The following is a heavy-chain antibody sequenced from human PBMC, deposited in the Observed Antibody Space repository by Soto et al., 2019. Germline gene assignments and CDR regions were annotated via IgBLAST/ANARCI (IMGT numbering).Heavy chain of an antibody. Sequence: SETLSLTCSVSGVSISSYFWSWIRQAPGRGLEWIGYTYHRGSTNYSPSLKSRVAISLDTSENQFSLKVDSVTAADTAVYYCARIGGYHGPLDYWGQGTPVTVSS. J-gene: IGHJ4*02. CDR2: TYHRGST. D-gene: IGHD6-25*01. CDR3: ARIGGYHGPLDY. CDR1: GVSISSYF. V-gene: IGHV4-59*01.